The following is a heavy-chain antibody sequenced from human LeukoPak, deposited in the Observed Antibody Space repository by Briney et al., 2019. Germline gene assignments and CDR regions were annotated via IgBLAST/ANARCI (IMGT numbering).Heavy chain of an antibody. J-gene: IGHJ4*02. V-gene: IGHV4-4*02. D-gene: IGHD2-8*01. Sequence: SETLSLTCTVSGDSITAPKWWSWVRQAPGEGLEWIGEIYHDRTTSFNPSLKSRLTISVDKPANQFFLNLNSVSATDTAVYYCVGRGLYGGTWLFEYWGQGALVTVSS. CDR2: IYHDRTT. CDR3: VGRGLYGGTWLFEY. CDR1: GDSITAPKW.